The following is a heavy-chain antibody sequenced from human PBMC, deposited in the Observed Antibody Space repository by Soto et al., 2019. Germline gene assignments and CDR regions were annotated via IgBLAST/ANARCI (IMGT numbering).Heavy chain of an antibody. CDR3: AREVGSRIAAAGSDY. CDR1: GFIFKNYD. V-gene: IGHV3-21*01. J-gene: IGHJ4*02. D-gene: IGHD6-13*01. CDR2: ISSGSGYI. Sequence: EVQLVESGGGLVEPGGSLRLSCAASGFIFKNYDMNWVRQAPGKGLEWVSYISSGSGYIYYADSVRGRCTISRDNAENSLSLQMNSLRAEDTAVYYCAREVGSRIAAAGSDYWGQGTLVTVSS.